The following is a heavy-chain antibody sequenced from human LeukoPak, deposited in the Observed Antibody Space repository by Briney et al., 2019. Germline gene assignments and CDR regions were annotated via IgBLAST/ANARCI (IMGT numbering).Heavy chain of an antibody. CDR3: ARDSTGITIFGVVIIYYYYGMDV. V-gene: IGHV3-7*01. Sequence: PGGSLILSCSASGFTFSSYWTRWVRRARGKGLEWVANIKRDGSEKYYVDSVKGRFTIYRDNAKNSLYLQMNSLRAEDTAVYYCARDSTGITIFGVVIIYYYYGMDVWGQGTTVTVSS. J-gene: IGHJ6*02. CDR1: GFTFSSYW. D-gene: IGHD3-3*01. CDR2: IKRDGSEK.